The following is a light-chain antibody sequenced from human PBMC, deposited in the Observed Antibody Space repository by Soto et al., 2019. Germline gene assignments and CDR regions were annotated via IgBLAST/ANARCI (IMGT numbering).Light chain of an antibody. J-gene: IGLJ3*02. CDR2: TNN. CDR3: AAWDDSLNALV. Sequence: QSVLSQPPSASGTPGQSVTISFSGSSSNIGSNAVNWYQQLPGAAPQLLIYTNNQRPSGVPDRFSGSKSGTSASLAITGLQSEDEATYHCAAWDDSLNALVFGGGTKVTVL. V-gene: IGLV1-44*01. CDR1: SSNIGSNA.